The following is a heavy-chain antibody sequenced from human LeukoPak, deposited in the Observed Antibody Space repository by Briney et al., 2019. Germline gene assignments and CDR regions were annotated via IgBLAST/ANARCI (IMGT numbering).Heavy chain of an antibody. CDR3: ARAGLVGATSWFDP. J-gene: IGHJ5*02. Sequence: RASETLSLTCTVSGYSISSGYYWDWGRPPPGKGLGWIGSIYHRGSTYYNPSLKRRVTISLDTSKNQFSLKLSSVTAADTAVYYCARAGLVGATSWFDPWGQGTLVTVSS. CDR2: IYHRGST. D-gene: IGHD1-26*01. CDR1: GYSISSGYY. V-gene: IGHV4-38-2*02.